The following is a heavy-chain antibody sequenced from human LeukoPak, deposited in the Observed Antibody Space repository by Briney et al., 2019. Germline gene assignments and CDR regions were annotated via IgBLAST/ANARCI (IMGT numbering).Heavy chain of an antibody. V-gene: IGHV4-34*01. CDR2: INHSGST. Sequence: SETPSLTCAVYGGSFSGYYWSWIRQPPGKGLEWIGEINHSGSTNYNPSLKSRVTISVDTSKNQFSLKLSSVTAADTAVYYCARAGYYDSSGYNDYWGQGTLSPSPQ. CDR3: ARAGYYDSSGYNDY. J-gene: IGHJ4*02. D-gene: IGHD3-22*01. CDR1: GGSFSGYY.